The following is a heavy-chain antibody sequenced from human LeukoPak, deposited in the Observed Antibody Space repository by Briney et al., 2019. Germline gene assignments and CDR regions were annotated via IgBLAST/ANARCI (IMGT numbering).Heavy chain of an antibody. CDR3: ARYCTGTTCAESSYYGMDV. CDR2: ISDDFGT. J-gene: IGHJ6*02. Sequence: GGSLRLSCAASGFTFSSYAMSFLRRAPGKGLEWVSAISDDFGTYHADSVKGRFTISRDNSRNTMYLQMNSLRAEDTAIYYCARYCTGTTCAESSYYGMDVWGQGTTVTVSS. V-gene: IGHV3-23*01. CDR1: GFTFSSYA. D-gene: IGHD2-2*01.